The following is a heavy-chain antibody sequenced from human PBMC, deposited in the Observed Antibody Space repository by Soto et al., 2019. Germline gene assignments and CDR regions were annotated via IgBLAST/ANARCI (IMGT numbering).Heavy chain of an antibody. D-gene: IGHD5-12*01. CDR1: GGSLTGYF. CDR3: ARGGGWLPQY. J-gene: IGHJ4*02. V-gene: IGHV4-59*13. CDR2: IHYSGRP. Sequence: QVQLKESGPGLAKPSETLSLTCTVSGGSLTGYFWSWLRQSPGGGLERLGNIHYSGRPTYNPSLPSRVTISTDAPKDQFSLKLCSVTAADTAVYYCARGGGWLPQYRGQGTLVTVSS.